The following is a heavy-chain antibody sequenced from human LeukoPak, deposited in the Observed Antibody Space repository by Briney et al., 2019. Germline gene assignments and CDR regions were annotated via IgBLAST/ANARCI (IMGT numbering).Heavy chain of an antibody. D-gene: IGHD2/OR15-2a*01. CDR2: ISFSGTT. CDR1: GGSITSGDYY. CDR3: ATFSNFYAHSDLPKDAFDI. J-gene: IGHJ3*02. Sequence: SQTLSLTCTVSGGSITSGDYYWSWIRQHPGKGLEWIGYISFSGTTYYTPSLKSRVSIAIDTPKNQFSLKLSSVTAADTAVYYCATFSNFYAHSDLPKDAFDIWGQGTMVTVSS. V-gene: IGHV4-31*03.